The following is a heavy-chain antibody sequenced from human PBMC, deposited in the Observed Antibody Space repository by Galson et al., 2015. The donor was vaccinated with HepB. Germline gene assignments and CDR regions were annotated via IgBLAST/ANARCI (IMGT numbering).Heavy chain of an antibody. CDR2: IIPIFGTA. CDR1: GGTFSSYA. V-gene: IGHV1-69*13. D-gene: IGHD2-2*01. Sequence: SVKVSCKASGGTFSSYAISWVRQAPGQGLEWMGGIIPIFGTANYAQKFQGRVTITADESTSTAYMELSSLRSEDTAVYYCAREPKAGYCSSTSCYAGWFDPWGQGTLVTVSS. J-gene: IGHJ5*02. CDR3: AREPKAGYCSSTSCYAGWFDP.